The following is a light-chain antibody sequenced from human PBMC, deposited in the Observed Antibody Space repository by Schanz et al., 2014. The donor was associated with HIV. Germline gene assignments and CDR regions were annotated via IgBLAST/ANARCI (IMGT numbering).Light chain of an antibody. CDR3: HQYNNLPLT. J-gene: IGKJ4*01. Sequence: EIVLTQSPATLSLSPGERATLSCRASQSVSSSYLAWYQQKPGQAPRLLIYGASTRATGIPARFSGSGSGTEFTLTISSLQSEDFAVYYCHQYNNLPLTFGGGTKVEIK. CDR2: GAS. CDR1: QSVSSSY. V-gene: IGKV3-15*01.